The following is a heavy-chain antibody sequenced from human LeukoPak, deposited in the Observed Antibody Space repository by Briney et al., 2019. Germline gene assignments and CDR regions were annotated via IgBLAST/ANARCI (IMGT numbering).Heavy chain of an antibody. J-gene: IGHJ4*02. CDR2: IRNNDGNYET. CDR3: MSGDYNNY. Sequence: GGSLRLSCAASGFTFSASDMSWVRQAPGKGLEWVGCIRNNDGNYETSYATSVKGRFTNSSDDSMNTTFLHMSSVKTGDKSVYYCMSGDYNNYWGQRNLGTVSS. V-gene: IGHV3-73*01. D-gene: IGHD4-17*01. CDR1: GFTFSASD.